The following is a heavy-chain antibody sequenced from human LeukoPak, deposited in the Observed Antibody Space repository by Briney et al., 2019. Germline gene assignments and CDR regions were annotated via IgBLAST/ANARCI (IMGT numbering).Heavy chain of an antibody. CDR3: AREIPYDILSGYYKRDYYFDY. Sequence: PSETLSLTCAVSGGSISSSNWWSWVRQPPGKGPEWIGEIYHSGSTNYNPSLKSRVTISVDKSKNQFSLKLSSVTAADTAVYYCAREIPYDILSGYYKRDYYFDYWGQGTLVTVSS. CDR2: IYHSGST. V-gene: IGHV4-4*02. D-gene: IGHD3-9*01. J-gene: IGHJ4*02. CDR1: GGSISSSNW.